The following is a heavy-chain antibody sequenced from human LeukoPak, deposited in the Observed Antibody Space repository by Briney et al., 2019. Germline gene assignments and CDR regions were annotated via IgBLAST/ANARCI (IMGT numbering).Heavy chain of an antibody. J-gene: IGHJ4*02. CDR3: ARDAISHYGGNGDDY. CDR2: IIPIFGTA. V-gene: IGHV1-69*05. Sequence: ASVKVSCKASGGTFSSYAISWVRQAPGLGLEWMGGIIPIFGTANYAQKFQGRVTITTDESTSTAYMELSSLRSEDTAVYYCARDAISHYGGNGDDYWGQGTLVTVSS. D-gene: IGHD4-23*01. CDR1: GGTFSSYA.